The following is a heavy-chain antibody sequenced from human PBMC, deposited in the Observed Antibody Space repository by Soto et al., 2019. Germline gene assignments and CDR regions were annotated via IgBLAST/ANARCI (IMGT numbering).Heavy chain of an antibody. J-gene: IGHJ6*02. Sequence: LRLSCAASGFIFSSYAMTWVRQAPGKVLEWVSAISGSGDNTYDADSVMGRFTISRDNSKSTLYLQMNSLRAEDTAVYYCAKDHYGADGDYYYYGMDVWGQGTTVTVSS. CDR3: AKDHYGADGDYYYYGMDV. CDR1: GFIFSSYA. CDR2: ISGSGDNT. D-gene: IGHD4-17*01. V-gene: IGHV3-23*01.